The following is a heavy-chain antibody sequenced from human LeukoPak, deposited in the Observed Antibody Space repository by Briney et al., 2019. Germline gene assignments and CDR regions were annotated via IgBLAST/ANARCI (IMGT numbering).Heavy chain of an antibody. Sequence: QAGGSLRLSCAASGFTVSSNYMSWVRQAPGKGLEWVSVIYSGGSTYYADSVKGRFTISRDNSKNTLYLQMNSLSAEDTAVYYCARDKGPARYYDSSGYGLDYWGQGTLVTVSS. J-gene: IGHJ4*02. CDR3: ARDKGPARYYDSSGYGLDY. CDR2: IYSGGST. D-gene: IGHD3-22*01. V-gene: IGHV3-66*01. CDR1: GFTVSSNY.